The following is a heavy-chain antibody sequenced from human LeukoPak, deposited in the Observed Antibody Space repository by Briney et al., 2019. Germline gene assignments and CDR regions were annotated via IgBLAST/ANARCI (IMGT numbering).Heavy chain of an antibody. CDR1: GYTFTSYY. CDR3: ARDLGKGSSGYYYYFDY. J-gene: IGHJ4*02. CDR2: INPSGGST. V-gene: IGHV1-46*01. Sequence: ASVKVSCKASGYTFTSYYMHWVRQAPGQGLEWMGIINPSGGSTSYAQKFQGRVTMTGDTSTSTVYMELSSLRSEDTAVYYCARDLGKGSSGYYYYFDYWGQGTLVTVSS. D-gene: IGHD3-22*01.